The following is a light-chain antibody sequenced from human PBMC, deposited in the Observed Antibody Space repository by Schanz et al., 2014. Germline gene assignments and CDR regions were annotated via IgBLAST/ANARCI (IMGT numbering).Light chain of an antibody. V-gene: IGLV8-61*01. CDR3: VLYMGSGLWV. CDR1: SGSVSTRYY. Sequence: QTVVTQEPSVSVSPGGTVTLTCGLSSGSVSTRYYPNWYQQTPGQAPRTLIYSTDTRSSGVPDRFSGTILGNRAALTITGAQADDDADYYCVLYMGSGLWVFGGGTKLTVL. CDR2: STD. J-gene: IGLJ3*02.